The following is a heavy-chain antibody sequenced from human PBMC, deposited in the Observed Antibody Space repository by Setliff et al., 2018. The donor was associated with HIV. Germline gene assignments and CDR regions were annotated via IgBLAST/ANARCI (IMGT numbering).Heavy chain of an antibody. J-gene: IGHJ4*02. Sequence: ASVKVSCKASGYTFTSYAIHWVRQAPGQGLEWMGWINPNSGGTNYEQKFQGRVTMTRDTSISTAYMELSSLRSEDTAVYYCARDRGVIATHPFDYWGQGTLVTVSS. V-gene: IGHV1-2*02. CDR2: INPNSGGT. CDR1: GYTFTSYA. CDR3: ARDRGVIATHPFDY. D-gene: IGHD6-13*01.